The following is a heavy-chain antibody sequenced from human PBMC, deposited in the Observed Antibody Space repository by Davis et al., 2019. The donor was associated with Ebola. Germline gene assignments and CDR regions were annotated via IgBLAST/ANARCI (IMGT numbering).Heavy chain of an antibody. D-gene: IGHD3-10*02. CDR2: ISGYNGNT. V-gene: IGHV1-18*01. CDR1: AYTFTNYG. CDR3: ARVTMSGCFDY. J-gene: IGHJ4*02. Sequence: ASVKVSCKASAYTFTNYGINWVRQAPGQGLEWMGWISGYNGNTNYAHKVQGRVTMTADTSTNTLYLELRSLRSDDTAIYYCARVTMSGCFDYWGQGTLVTVSS.